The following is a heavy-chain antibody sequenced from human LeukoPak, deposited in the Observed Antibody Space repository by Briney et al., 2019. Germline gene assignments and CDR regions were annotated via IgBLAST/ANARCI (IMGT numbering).Heavy chain of an antibody. D-gene: IGHD6-13*01. Sequence: GASVKVSCKVSGYTLTELSMHWVRQAPGKGLEWMGGFDPEDGETIYAQKFQGRVTMTRDTSTSTVYMELSSLRSEDTAVYYCARVFTQQLVHAFDIWGQGTMVTVSS. J-gene: IGHJ3*02. V-gene: IGHV1-24*01. CDR1: GYTLTELS. CDR3: ARVFTQQLVHAFDI. CDR2: FDPEDGET.